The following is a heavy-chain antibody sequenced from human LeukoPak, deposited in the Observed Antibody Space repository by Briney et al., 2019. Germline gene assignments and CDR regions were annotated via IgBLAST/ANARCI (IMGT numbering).Heavy chain of an antibody. D-gene: IGHD2-21*02. CDR2: ISYDGSNT. CDR3: AKASVTAHSGYFDY. V-gene: IGHV3-30*18. CDR1: GFTFSSYG. Sequence: GGSLRLSCAASGFTFSSYGMHWVRQAPGKGLEWVTVISYDGSNTYYADSVKGRFTISRDKSKNTLYLQMNSLRAEDTAVYYCAKASVTAHSGYFDYWGQGTLVTVSS. J-gene: IGHJ4*02.